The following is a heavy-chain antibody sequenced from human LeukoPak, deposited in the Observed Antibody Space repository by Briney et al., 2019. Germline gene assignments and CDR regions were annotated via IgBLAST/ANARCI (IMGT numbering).Heavy chain of an antibody. V-gene: IGHV1-69*05. Sequence: SVKVSCKASGGTFSSYAISWVRQAPGQGLEWMGGIIPIFGTANYAQKFQGRVTITTDESTSTAYMELSSLRSEDTAVYYCARDGLYYDFWSGYFDYWGQGTLVTVSS. J-gene: IGHJ4*02. CDR3: ARDGLYYDFWSGYFDY. CDR2: IIPIFGTA. D-gene: IGHD3-3*01. CDR1: GGTFSSYA.